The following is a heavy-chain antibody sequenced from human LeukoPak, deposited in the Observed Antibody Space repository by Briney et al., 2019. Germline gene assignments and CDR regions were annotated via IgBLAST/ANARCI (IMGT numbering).Heavy chain of an antibody. CDR3: ARDRLGAFDI. D-gene: IGHD6-25*01. V-gene: IGHV3-74*01. J-gene: IGHJ3*02. Sequence: PGGSLRLSCAASGFTFSSYWMHWVRQAPGKGLVWASRINSDGSSTSYADSVKGRFTISRDNAKNTLYLQMNSLRAEDTAVYYCARDRLGAFDIWGQGTMVTVSS. CDR2: INSDGSST. CDR1: GFTFSSYW.